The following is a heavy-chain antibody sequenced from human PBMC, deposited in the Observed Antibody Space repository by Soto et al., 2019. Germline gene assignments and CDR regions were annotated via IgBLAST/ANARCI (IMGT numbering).Heavy chain of an antibody. CDR3: ATVLSAAFDI. CDR1: GFTFSSYS. CDR2: ISSSSSYI. Sequence: GGSLRLSCAASGFTFSSYSMNWVRQAPGKGLEWVSSISSSSSYIYYADSVKGRFTISRDNAKNSLYLQMNSLRAEDTALYYCATVLSAAFDIWGQGTMVTVSS. J-gene: IGHJ3*02. V-gene: IGHV3-21*04.